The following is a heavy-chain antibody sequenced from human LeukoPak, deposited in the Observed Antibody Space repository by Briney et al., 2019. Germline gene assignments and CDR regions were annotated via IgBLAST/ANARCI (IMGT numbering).Heavy chain of an antibody. CDR2: IRYDGSNK. CDR1: GFTFSSYG. CDR3: AKMDEYCRSTSCYI. Sequence: GGSLRLSCAASGFTFSSYGMHWVRQAPGKGLEWVAFIRYDGSNKYYADSGKGRFTISRDNAKNTLYLQMNSLRAEDTAVYYCAKMDEYCRSTSCYIWGQGTLVTVSS. J-gene: IGHJ4*02. V-gene: IGHV3-30*02. D-gene: IGHD2-2*02.